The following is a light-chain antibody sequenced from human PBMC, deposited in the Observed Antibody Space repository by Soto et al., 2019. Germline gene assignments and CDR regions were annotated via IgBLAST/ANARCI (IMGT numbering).Light chain of an antibody. CDR2: DVA. Sequence: QSALTQPASVSDSPGQSITISCTGTSSDVGGSNFVSWDQQHPGKPPKLIIYDVANRPSGVSNRFSGSKSGSTAPLIISRLQTEDEADYYCVSYTSSTTYVFGTGTKVTVL. CDR1: SSDVGGSNF. V-gene: IGLV2-14*03. J-gene: IGLJ1*01. CDR3: VSYTSSTTYV.